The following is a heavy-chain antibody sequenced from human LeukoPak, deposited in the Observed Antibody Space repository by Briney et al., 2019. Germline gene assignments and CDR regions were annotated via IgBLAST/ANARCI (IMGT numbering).Heavy chain of an antibody. J-gene: IGHJ4*02. D-gene: IGHD2-21*01. CDR2: IKPDGGEQ. V-gene: IGHV3-7*01. CDR3: VRDRGRGGDFDY. Sequence: PGRSLRLSCATSVLTSDTYWMVSVRPAPRKGLEWVANIKPDGGEQYCLDSVKGRFTVTRDNAKNSLYLQMNSLRADDTAIYYCVRDRGRGGDFDYWGQGSLVTVSS. CDR1: VLTSDTYW.